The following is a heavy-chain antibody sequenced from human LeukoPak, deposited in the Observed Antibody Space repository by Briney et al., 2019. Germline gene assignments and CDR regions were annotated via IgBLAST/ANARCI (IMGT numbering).Heavy chain of an antibody. D-gene: IGHD3-10*01. Sequence: PSQTLSLTCTVSGGSISSGSYYWSWIRQPPGKGLEWIGRIYTSGSTNYNPSLKSRVTISVDTSKNQFSLKLSSVTAADTAVYYCALGSITMVRGVHRKAFDIWGQGTMVTVSS. CDR1: GGSISSGSYY. CDR3: ALGSITMVRGVHRKAFDI. CDR2: IYTSGST. J-gene: IGHJ3*02. V-gene: IGHV4-61*02.